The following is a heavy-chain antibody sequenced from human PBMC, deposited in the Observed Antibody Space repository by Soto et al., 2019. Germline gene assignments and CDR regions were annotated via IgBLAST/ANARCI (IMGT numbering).Heavy chain of an antibody. CDR1: GFTVSSNY. CDR2: IYSGGST. CDR3: AREVRGHGNWFDP. V-gene: IGHV3-53*04. J-gene: IGHJ5*02. Sequence: EVQLVESGGGLVQPGGSLRLSCAASGFTVSSNYMSWVRQAPGKGLEWVSVIYSGGSTYYADSVKGRFTISRHNSKNTVYLQMNSLRAEDTAVYYCAREVRGHGNWFDPWGQGTLVTVSS. D-gene: IGHD3-10*01.